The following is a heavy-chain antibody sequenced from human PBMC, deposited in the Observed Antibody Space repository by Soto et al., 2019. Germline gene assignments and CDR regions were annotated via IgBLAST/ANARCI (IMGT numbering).Heavy chain of an antibody. Sequence: QVQLAQSGAEVKKPGASVTVSCKASGYTFSSYGISWVRQAPGQGLEWVGWISVHNGYTKSATEFQGRVTMTTDTSTSTAYMELRSLRSDDSAVYFCARLEHNFGPHDYCGQGTLVTVTS. J-gene: IGHJ4*02. CDR3: ARLEHNFGPHDY. V-gene: IGHV1-18*01. CDR2: ISVHNGYT. CDR1: GYTFSSYG. D-gene: IGHD1-1*01.